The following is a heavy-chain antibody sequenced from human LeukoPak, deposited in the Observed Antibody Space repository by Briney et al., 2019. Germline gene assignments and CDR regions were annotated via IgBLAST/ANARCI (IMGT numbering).Heavy chain of an antibody. CDR2: IYYSGST. V-gene: IGHV4-59*01. J-gene: IGHJ6*03. CDR1: GFTFSSYA. D-gene: IGHD6-13*01. Sequence: GSLRLSCAASGFTFSSYAMSWVRQPPGKGLEWIGYIYYSGSTNYNPSLKSRVTISVDTSKNQFSLKLSSVTAADTAVYYCARDRAAHPGIAAAGTPYYYYYYMDVWGKGTTVTVSS. CDR3: ARDRAAHPGIAAAGTPYYYYYYMDV.